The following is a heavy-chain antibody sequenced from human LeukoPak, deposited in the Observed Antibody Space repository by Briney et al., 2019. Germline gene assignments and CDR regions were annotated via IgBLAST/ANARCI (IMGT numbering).Heavy chain of an antibody. J-gene: IGHJ6*03. D-gene: IGHD2-2*01. Sequence: SVKVSCKASGYTFTSYGISWVRQAPGQGLEGMGWISAYNGNTNYAQKLQGRVTMTTDTSTSTAYMELKSLRSDDTAVYYCAREADIVVVPAASYYYYYYMDVWGKGTTVTVSS. V-gene: IGHV1-18*01. CDR2: ISAYNGNT. CDR3: AREADIVVVPAASYYYYYYMDV. CDR1: GYTFTSYG.